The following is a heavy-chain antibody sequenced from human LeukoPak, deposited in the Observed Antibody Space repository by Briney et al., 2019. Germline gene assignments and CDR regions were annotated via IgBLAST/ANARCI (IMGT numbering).Heavy chain of an antibody. CDR1: GYTFTGYY. CDR3: ARDGIPHSSWYTY. J-gene: IGHJ4*02. CDR2: INPNSGGT. V-gene: IGHV1-2*04. Sequence: ASVKVSCKASGYTFTGYYMHWVRQAPGQGLEWMGWINPNSGGTNYAQKFQGWVTMTRDTSISTAYMELSRLRSDDTAVYYCARDGIPHSSWYTYWGQGTLVTVSS. D-gene: IGHD6-13*01.